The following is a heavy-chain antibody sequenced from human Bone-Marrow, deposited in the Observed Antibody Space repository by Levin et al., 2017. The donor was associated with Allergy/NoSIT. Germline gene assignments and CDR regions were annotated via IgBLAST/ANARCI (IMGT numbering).Heavy chain of an antibody. CDR1: EGTFSNYA. V-gene: IGHV1-69*04. D-gene: IGHD2-2*01. CDR2: IIPLLVTV. CDR3: ASRPAATYYYYYGMDA. Sequence: ASVKVSCKASEGTFSNYAINWVRQAPGQGLEWMGRIIPLLVTVNYAQKFQGRVTFTADISTSTAYMDLSSLTSEDTAVYYCASRPAATYYYYYGMDAWGQGTTVTVSS. J-gene: IGHJ6*02.